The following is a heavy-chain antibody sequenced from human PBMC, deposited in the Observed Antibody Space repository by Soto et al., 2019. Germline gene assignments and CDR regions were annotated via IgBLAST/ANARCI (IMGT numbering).Heavy chain of an antibody. D-gene: IGHD2-15*01. CDR3: ARDTYGGYCDGDRCYSGSFES. CDR2: IWYDGTKK. CDR1: GFDFSRYG. V-gene: IGHV3-33*01. J-gene: IGHJ4*02. Sequence: QVQLVESGGGVVQPGRPLRLSCAASGFDFSRYGMHWVRQAPGKGLEWVAVIWYDGTKKYYAESLKGRFTISRDNSKNTMYLETNSLRAEDTAVYYCARDTYGGYCDGDRCYSGSFESWGQGTLVTVFS.